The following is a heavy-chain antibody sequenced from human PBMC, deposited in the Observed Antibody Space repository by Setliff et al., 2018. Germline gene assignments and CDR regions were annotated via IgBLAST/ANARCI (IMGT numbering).Heavy chain of an antibody. CDR1: GYTFTSYG. CDR2: ISAYNGNT. Sequence: ASVKVSCKASGYTFTSYGISWVRQAPGQGLEWMGWISAYNGNTNYAQKFQARVTMTTDESTSTAYMELSSLTSEDTAVYYCATDHMPASGTSAFDIWGQGTVVTVSS. D-gene: IGHD6-13*01. CDR3: ATDHMPASGTSAFDI. J-gene: IGHJ3*02. V-gene: IGHV1-18*01.